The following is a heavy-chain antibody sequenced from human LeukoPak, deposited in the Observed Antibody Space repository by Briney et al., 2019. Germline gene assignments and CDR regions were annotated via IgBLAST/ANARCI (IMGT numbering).Heavy chain of an antibody. J-gene: IGHJ3*02. CDR1: GGTFSSYA. V-gene: IGHV1-69*06. CDR2: ILPIFNTS. D-gene: IGHD2-8*02. CDR3: ARARLLGPTGVAAFDI. Sequence: SVKVSCKASGGTFSSYAVTWVRQAPGHGLEWMGGILPIFNTSNYAQKLQGRVTITADKSTSTVYMELSTLRFEDTAVYYCARARLLGPTGVAAFDIWGQGTMVTVSS.